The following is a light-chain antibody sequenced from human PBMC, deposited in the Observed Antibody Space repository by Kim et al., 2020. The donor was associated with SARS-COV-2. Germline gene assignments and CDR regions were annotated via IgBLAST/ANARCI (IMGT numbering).Light chain of an antibody. CDR1: QGINNY. CDR3: QKYNSAVLT. V-gene: IGKV1-27*01. Sequence: ASVGDRVTFTCRASQGINNYLAWYQQKPGKVPKLLIHAASTLQSGVPSRFSGSGSGTDFTLTISSLQPEDVATYYCQKYNSAVLTFGPGTKVDIK. CDR2: AAS. J-gene: IGKJ3*01.